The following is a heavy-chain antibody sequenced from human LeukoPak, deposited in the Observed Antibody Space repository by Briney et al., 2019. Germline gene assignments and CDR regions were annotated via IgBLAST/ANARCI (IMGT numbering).Heavy chain of an antibody. J-gene: IGHJ4*02. CDR3: ARESPLLRPPGS. Sequence: GSLRLSCAASGFTFSSYAMSWVRQAPGKGLEWIGSIYYSGSTYYNPSLKSRVTISVDTSKNQFSLKLSSVTAADTAVYYCARESPLLRPPGSWGQGTLVTVSS. V-gene: IGHV4-39*07. CDR2: IYYSGST. D-gene: IGHD1-26*01. CDR1: GFTFSSYA.